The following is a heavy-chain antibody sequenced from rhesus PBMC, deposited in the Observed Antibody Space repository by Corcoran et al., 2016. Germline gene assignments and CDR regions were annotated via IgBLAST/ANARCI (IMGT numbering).Heavy chain of an antibody. D-gene: IGHD6-25*01. CDR3: ATRKGQGDY. J-gene: IGHJ4*01. Sequence: EVPLVESGGGLVQPGGSLRLFCAASGFTFSTYNMNWVRKAPGKGREWISGKNTGGDSTYYADSVKGQFTNSRDNSKNTLDLQMNSLRAEDTAVYYCATRKGQGDYWGQGVRVTVSS. V-gene: IGHV3S25*01. CDR1: GFTFSTYN. CDR2: KNTGGDST.